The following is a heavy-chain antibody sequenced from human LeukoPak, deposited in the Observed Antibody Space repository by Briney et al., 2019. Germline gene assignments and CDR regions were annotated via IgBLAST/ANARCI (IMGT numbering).Heavy chain of an antibody. Sequence: SVKVSCKASRGTFSSYAISWVRQAPGQGLEWMGGIIPIFGTANYAQKFQGRVTITTDESTSTAYMELSSLRSEDTAVYYCARDPSPISFFDYWGQGTLVTVSS. CDR1: RGTFSSYA. V-gene: IGHV1-69*05. CDR2: IIPIFGTA. J-gene: IGHJ4*02. CDR3: ARDPSPISFFDY.